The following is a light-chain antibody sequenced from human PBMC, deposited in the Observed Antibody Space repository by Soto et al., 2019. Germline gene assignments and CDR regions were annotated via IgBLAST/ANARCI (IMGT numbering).Light chain of an antibody. V-gene: IGLV2-14*03. J-gene: IGLJ1*01. CDR3: CSFTSSSTPGYV. CDR2: DVS. CDR1: ISDVGGYNS. Sequence: QSALAQPASVSGSPGQSIAISCAGTISDVGGYNSGSWYQQHPGKAPKLMIYDVSNRPSGVSNRFSGSKSVNTASLTISGLQDEDEADYYCCSFTSSSTPGYVFGTGTKVTVL.